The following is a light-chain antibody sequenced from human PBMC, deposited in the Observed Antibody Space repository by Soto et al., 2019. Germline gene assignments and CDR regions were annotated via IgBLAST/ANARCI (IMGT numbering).Light chain of an antibody. CDR2: GAS. CDR1: QSVSSSY. CDR3: QQYGSSPRIT. Sequence: EIVLTQSPGTLSLSPGERATLSCRAIQSVSSSYLAWYQQKPGQAPRLLIYGASSRATGIPDRFSGSGSGTDSTLTISRLEPEDFAVYYCQQYGSSPRITFGQGTRLEIK. J-gene: IGKJ5*01. V-gene: IGKV3-20*01.